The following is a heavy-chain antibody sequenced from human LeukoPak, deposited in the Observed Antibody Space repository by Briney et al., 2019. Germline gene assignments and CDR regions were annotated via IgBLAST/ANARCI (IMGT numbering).Heavy chain of an antibody. CDR2: ISAYNGNT. V-gene: IGHV1-18*01. D-gene: IGHD6-19*01. J-gene: IGHJ4*02. CDR3: ARDGYSSGWYEVDY. CDR1: GYTLTSYG. Sequence: ASVKVSRKASGYTLTSYGISGVRQAPGQGLEWMGWISAYNGNTNYAQKLQGRVTMTTDTSTSTAYMELRSLRSDDTAVYYCARDGYSSGWYEVDYWGQGTLVTVSS.